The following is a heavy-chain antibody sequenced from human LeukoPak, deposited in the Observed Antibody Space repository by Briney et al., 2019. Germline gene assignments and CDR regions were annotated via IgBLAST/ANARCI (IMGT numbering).Heavy chain of an antibody. J-gene: IGHJ4*02. CDR1: GFTVSSNY. Sequence: GGSLRLSCAASGFTVSSNYMSWVRQAPGMGLEWVSVMYSGGSTYYADSVKGRFTISRDNSKNTLYLQMSSLRAEDTAVYYCASGEYYYDTSGYFEGSWGQGTLVTVSS. CDR2: MYSGGST. CDR3: ASGEYYYDTSGYFEGS. D-gene: IGHD3-22*01. V-gene: IGHV3-53*01.